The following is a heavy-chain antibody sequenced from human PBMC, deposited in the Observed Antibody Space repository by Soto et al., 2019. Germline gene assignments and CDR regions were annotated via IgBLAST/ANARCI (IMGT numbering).Heavy chain of an antibody. CDR1: GFTFSSYE. V-gene: IGHV3-48*03. CDR3: ARSNPWELRQAIDY. J-gene: IGHJ4*02. Sequence: GSLRLSCAASGFTFSSYEMNWVRQAPGKGLEWVSYISSSGSTIYYADSVKGRFTISRDNAKNSLYLQMNSLRAEDTAVYYCARSNPWELRQAIDYWGQGTLVTVSS. CDR2: ISSSGSTI. D-gene: IGHD1-26*01.